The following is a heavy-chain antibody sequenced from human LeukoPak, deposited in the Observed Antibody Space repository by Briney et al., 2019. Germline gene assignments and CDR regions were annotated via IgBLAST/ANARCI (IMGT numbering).Heavy chain of an antibody. CDR3: ARWGYSSSYNWFDP. CDR1: GGSISSGDYY. CDR2: IYYSGST. Sequence: PSETLSLTCTVSGGSISSGDYYWSWIRQPPGKGLEWIGYIYYSGSTYYNPSLKSRVTISVDTSKNQFSLKLSSVTAADTAVYYCARWGYSSSYNWFDPWGQGTLVTVSS. V-gene: IGHV4-30-4*02. J-gene: IGHJ5*02. D-gene: IGHD6-6*01.